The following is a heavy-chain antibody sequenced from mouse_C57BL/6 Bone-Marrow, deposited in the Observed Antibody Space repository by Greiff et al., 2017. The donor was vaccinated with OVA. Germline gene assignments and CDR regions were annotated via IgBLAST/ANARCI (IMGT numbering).Heavy chain of an antibody. D-gene: IGHD1-1*01. V-gene: IGHV1-20*01. CDR3: ARRETYYGNAMDY. CDR1: GYSFTGYF. CDR2: INPYNGDT. J-gene: IGHJ4*01. Sequence: EVQLQESGPELVKPGDSVKISCKASGYSFTGYFMNWVMQSHGKSLEWIGRINPYNGDTFYNQKFKGKATLTVDKSSSTAHMELRSLTSEDSAVYYCARRETYYGNAMDYWGQGTSVTVSS.